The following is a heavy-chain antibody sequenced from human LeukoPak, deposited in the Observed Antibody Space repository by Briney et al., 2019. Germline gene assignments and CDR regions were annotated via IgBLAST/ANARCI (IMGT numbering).Heavy chain of an antibody. CDR3: ASRTGVY. J-gene: IGHJ4*02. V-gene: IGHV3-74*01. CDR2: INTDGSST. CDR1: RFTFGRYW. D-gene: IGHD1-14*01. Sequence: GGSLRLSCAASRFTFGRYWMHWVRQAPGKGLVWVSRINTDGSSTTYADSVKGRFTISRDNAKNTLYLQMNSLRAEDTAVYYCASRTGVYWGQGTLVTVSS.